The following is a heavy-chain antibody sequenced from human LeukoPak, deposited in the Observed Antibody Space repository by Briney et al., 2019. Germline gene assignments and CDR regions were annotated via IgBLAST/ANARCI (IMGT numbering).Heavy chain of an antibody. CDR1: VLTFSDYH. CDR3: ARARYLPLSDY. J-gene: IGHJ4*02. CDR2: ISSGSSYT. Sequence: GGSLRLSCAASVLTFSDYHMSWIRQAPGQGLEWVSHISSGSSYTNYADSVKGRFTISRDNAKSSLYLQMNSLRAEDTAVYYCARARYLPLSDYWGQGTLVTVSS. D-gene: IGHD1-14*01. V-gene: IGHV3-11*05.